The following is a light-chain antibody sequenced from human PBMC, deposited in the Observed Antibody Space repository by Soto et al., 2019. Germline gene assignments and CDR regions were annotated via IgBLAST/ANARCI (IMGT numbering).Light chain of an antibody. CDR3: SSYTSSSTLFYV. CDR2: DVS. V-gene: IGLV2-14*01. CDR1: SSDVGGYNY. J-gene: IGLJ1*01. Sequence: XSALTQPASGSGAPVEASSISCTGTSSDVGGYNYVSWYQQHPGKAPKLMIYDVSNRPSGVSNRFSGSKSGNTASLTISGLQAEDEADYYCSSYTSSSTLFYVFGTGTKVTVL.